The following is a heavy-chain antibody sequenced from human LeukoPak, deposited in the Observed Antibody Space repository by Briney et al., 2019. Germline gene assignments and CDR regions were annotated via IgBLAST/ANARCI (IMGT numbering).Heavy chain of an antibody. J-gene: IGHJ1*01. CDR1: GFPLSTSGMC. Sequence: GPTLVNPTQTLTLTCTFSGFPLSTSGMCVSWIRQPPGKALEWLARIDWDDDKYYSTSLKTRLTISKDTSKNQVVLTMTNMDPVDTATYYCARIRLAPAEYFQHWGQGTLVTVAS. V-gene: IGHV2-70*11. CDR2: IDWDDDK. CDR3: ARIRLAPAEYFQH. D-gene: IGHD5/OR15-5a*01.